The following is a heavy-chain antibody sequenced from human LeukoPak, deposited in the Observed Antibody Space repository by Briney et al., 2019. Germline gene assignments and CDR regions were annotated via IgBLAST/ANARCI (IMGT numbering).Heavy chain of an antibody. CDR1: GGTFSSYA. CDR2: IIPIFGTA. D-gene: IGHD3-22*01. J-gene: IGHJ1*01. V-gene: IGHV1-69*05. Sequence: GSSVKVSCKASGGTFSSYAISWVRQAPGQGLEWMGRIIPIFGTANYAQKFQRRVTITTDESTSTAYMELSSLRSEDTAVYYCASRGSGYYLDEYFQHWGQGTLVTVSS. CDR3: ASRGSGYYLDEYFQH.